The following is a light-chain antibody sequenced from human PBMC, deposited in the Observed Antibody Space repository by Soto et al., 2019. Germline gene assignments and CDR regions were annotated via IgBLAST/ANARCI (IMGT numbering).Light chain of an antibody. Sequence: QSALTQPASVSGSPGQSITISCTGTSSDVGCYNYVSWYQQHPGKAPKVMIYDVDSRPSGVSTRFSGSKSGNTASLTIPGLQAEDEAYYYCRSDAGSNTVVFGTGTKVTVL. V-gene: IGLV2-14*03. CDR3: RSDAGSNTVV. CDR1: SSDVGCYNY. J-gene: IGLJ1*01. CDR2: DVD.